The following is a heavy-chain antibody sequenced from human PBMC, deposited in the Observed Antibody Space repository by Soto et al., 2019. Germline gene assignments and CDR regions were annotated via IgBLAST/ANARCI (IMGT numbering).Heavy chain of an antibody. CDR1: GFTFSSYA. J-gene: IGHJ3*02. CDR2: ISGSGGST. D-gene: IGHD3-16*02. Sequence: EVQLLESGGGLVQPGGSLRLSCAASGFTFSSYAMSWVRQAPGKGLEWVSAISGSGGSTYYADSVKGRFTISSDNSKNTPYLHINSLRAEDTVVYYCAKDIGFTFGGVIVCAFDIWGQGTMVTVSS. V-gene: IGHV3-23*01. CDR3: AKDIGFTFGGVIVCAFDI.